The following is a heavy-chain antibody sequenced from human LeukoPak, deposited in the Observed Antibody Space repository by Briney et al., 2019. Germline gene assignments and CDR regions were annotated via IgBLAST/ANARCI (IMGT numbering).Heavy chain of an antibody. J-gene: IGHJ2*01. D-gene: IGHD3-9*01. V-gene: IGHV4-59*01. CDR2: IYYSGST. CDR1: GGSISSYY. Sequence: VKPSETLSLTCTVSGGSISSYYWSWIRQPPGKGLEWIGYIYYSGSTNYNPSLKSRVTISVDTSKNQFSLKLSSVTAADTAVYYCARLGYDILTGYPNWYFDLWGRGTLVTVPS. CDR3: ARLGYDILTGYPNWYFDL.